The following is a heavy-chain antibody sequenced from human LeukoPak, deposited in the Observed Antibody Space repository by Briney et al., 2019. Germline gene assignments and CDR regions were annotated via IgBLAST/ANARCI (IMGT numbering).Heavy chain of an antibody. CDR2: IYADGDT. J-gene: IGHJ4*02. Sequence: GGSLRLSCAASGFTVSDYSMSWVRQAPGKGLEWVSSIYADGDTSYADSVKGRFTISRDNSKDTLYLHMSSLRTEDTAVYFCATIDYWGQGTLVTVSS. V-gene: IGHV3-66*02. CDR3: ATIDY. CDR1: GFTVSDYS.